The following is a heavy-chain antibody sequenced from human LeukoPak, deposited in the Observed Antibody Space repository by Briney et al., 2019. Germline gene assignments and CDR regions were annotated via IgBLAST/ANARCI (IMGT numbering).Heavy chain of an antibody. J-gene: IGHJ4*02. V-gene: IGHV3-30-3*01. CDR2: ISYDGSNK. CDR1: GFTFSSYA. Sequence: HPGGSLRLSCAASGFTFSSYAMHWVRQAPGKGLEWVAVISYDGSNKYYADSVKGRFTISRDNSKNTLYLQMNSLRAEDTAVYYCAKGDLREPPEYWGQGTLVTVSS. D-gene: IGHD3-16*01. CDR3: AKGDLREPPEY.